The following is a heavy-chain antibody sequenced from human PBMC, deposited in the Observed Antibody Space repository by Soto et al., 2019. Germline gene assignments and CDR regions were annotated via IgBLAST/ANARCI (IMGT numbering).Heavy chain of an antibody. J-gene: IGHJ5*02. V-gene: IGHV4-30-4*01. D-gene: IGHD6-13*01. CDR2: IYHSGRT. CDR1: GGSISSGDYY. Sequence: QVQLQESGPGLVKPSQTLSLTCTVSGGSISSGDYYWSWIRQHPGKGMEWIGYIYHSGRTYYNPSLKSRVTISVNTSKNQCSLQRSSVTAADTAVYYCARERPAGARLDPWGQRTLVTVSS. CDR3: ARERPAGARLDP.